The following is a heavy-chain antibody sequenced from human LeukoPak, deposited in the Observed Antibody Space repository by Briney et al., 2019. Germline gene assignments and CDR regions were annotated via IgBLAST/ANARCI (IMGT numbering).Heavy chain of an antibody. CDR1: GFTFSSYA. CDR2: ISYDGSNK. V-gene: IGHV3-30*01. D-gene: IGHD5-12*01. Sequence: PGRSMRLYRAASGFTFSSYAMHWVRQAPGKGLEWVAVISYDGSNKYYADSVKGRFTISRDNSKNTLYLQMNSLRAEDTAVYYCARDKGLRVHYYYMDVWGKGTTVTISS. CDR3: ARDKGLRVHYYYMDV. J-gene: IGHJ6*03.